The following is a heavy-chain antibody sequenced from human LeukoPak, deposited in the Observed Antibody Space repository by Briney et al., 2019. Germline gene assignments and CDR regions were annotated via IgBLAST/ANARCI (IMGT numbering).Heavy chain of an antibody. J-gene: IGHJ5*02. CDR1: GGSISSYY. D-gene: IGHD1-7*01. Sequence: SETLSLTCTVSGGSISSYYWSWIRQPPGKGLEWIGYIYYSGSTNHSPSLKSRVTISVDTSKNQFSLKLSSVTAADTAVYYCARQGEGWNYGGFDPWGQGTLVTVSS. CDR2: IYYSGST. V-gene: IGHV4-59*08. CDR3: ARQGEGWNYGGFDP.